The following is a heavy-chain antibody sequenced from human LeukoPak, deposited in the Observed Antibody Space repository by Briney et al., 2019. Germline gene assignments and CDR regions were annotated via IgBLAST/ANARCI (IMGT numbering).Heavy chain of an antibody. V-gene: IGHV4-59*12. CDR3: ARERSYYQSSGPPEDH. CDR1: GGSISSYY. CDR2: IYYSGST. J-gene: IGHJ4*02. D-gene: IGHD3-22*01. Sequence: SETLSLTCTVSGGSISSYYSSWIRQPPGKGLEWIGYIYYSGSTNYNPSLKSRVTISVDTSKNQFSLKLSSVTAADTAVYYCARERSYYQSSGPPEDHWGQGTLVTVSS.